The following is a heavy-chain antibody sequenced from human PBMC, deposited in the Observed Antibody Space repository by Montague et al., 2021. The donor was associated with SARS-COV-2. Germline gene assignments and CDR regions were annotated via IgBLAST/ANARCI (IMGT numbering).Heavy chain of an antibody. CDR1: GGSIRSGGCS. D-gene: IGHD1-26*01. Sequence: TLSLTCSVSGGSIRSGGCSWSWIRQPPGKGLEWIGYFYHSGSIYYNPSLKSRVTISVDRSKNHFSLKLTSVTAADTAVYYCARGWGGTYSDDAFDIWGQGTMVTVSS. CDR2: FYHSGSI. J-gene: IGHJ3*02. CDR3: ARGWGGTYSDDAFDI. V-gene: IGHV4-30-2*01.